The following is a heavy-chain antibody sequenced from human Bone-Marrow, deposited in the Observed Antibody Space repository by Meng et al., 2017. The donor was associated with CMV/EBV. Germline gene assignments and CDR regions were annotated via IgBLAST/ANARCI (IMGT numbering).Heavy chain of an antibody. CDR2: IYSGGST. V-gene: IGHV3-66*02. CDR3: ARDRPLRFATYYYGMDV. CDR1: GFTVSSNY. D-gene: IGHD3-3*01. J-gene: IGHJ6*02. Sequence: GGSLRLSCAASGFTVSSNYMSWVRQAPGKGLEWVSVIYSGGSTYYADSVKGRFTISRDNSKNTLDLQMNSLRAEDTAVYYCARDRPLRFATYYYGMDVWGQGTTVTVSS.